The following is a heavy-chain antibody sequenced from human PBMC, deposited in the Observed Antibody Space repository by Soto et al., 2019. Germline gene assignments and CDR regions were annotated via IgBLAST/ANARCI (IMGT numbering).Heavy chain of an antibody. J-gene: IGHJ6*02. CDR2: IWYDGSNK. Sequence: GGSLRLSCAASGFTFSSYGMHRVRQAPGKGLEWVAVIWYDGSNKYYADSVKGRFTISRDNSKNTLYLQMNSLRAEDTAVYYCARDLVDTAMAYYYYYGMDVWGQGTTVTVSS. D-gene: IGHD5-18*01. CDR1: GFTFSSYG. V-gene: IGHV3-33*01. CDR3: ARDLVDTAMAYYYYYGMDV.